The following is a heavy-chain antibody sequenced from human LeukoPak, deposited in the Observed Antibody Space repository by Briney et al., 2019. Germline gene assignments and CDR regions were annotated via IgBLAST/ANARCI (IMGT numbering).Heavy chain of an antibody. CDR1: GYTFTSYD. J-gene: IGHJ6*02. CDR3: ARWQWLVRGSLRYYYYGMDV. D-gene: IGHD6-19*01. V-gene: IGHV1-8*01. Sequence: ASVKVSCKASGYTFTSYDINWVRQATGQGLEWMGWMNPNSGNTGYAQKFQGRVTMTRNTSISTAYMELSSLRSEDTAVYYCARWQWLVRGSLRYYYYGMDVWGQGTTVTVSS. CDR2: MNPNSGNT.